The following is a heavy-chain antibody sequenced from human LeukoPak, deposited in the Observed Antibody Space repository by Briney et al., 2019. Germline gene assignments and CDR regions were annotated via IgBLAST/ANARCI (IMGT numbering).Heavy chain of an antibody. Sequence: SSVKVSCKASGYTFTGYYMHWVRQAPGQGLEWMGWINPNSGGTNYAQKFQGRVTMTRDTSISTAYMELSRLRSDDTAVYYCARYWVVAATGYYYGMDVWGQGTTVTVSS. D-gene: IGHD2-15*01. CDR2: INPNSGGT. J-gene: IGHJ6*02. V-gene: IGHV1-2*02. CDR1: GYTFTGYY. CDR3: ARYWVVAATGYYYGMDV.